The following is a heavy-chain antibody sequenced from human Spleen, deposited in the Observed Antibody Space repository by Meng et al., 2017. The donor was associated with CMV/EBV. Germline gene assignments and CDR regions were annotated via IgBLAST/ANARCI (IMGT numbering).Heavy chain of an antibody. CDR1: GYSFITYY. Sequence: ASVKVSCKASGYSFITYYIHWVRQAPGQGLEWMGRINPDGGTTTYAQKFRGGLTLTSDTSTNTVYMELRSLRSEDTAVYYCTRDLIGYDAFDIWGQGTMVTVSS. D-gene: IGHD2-2*03. V-gene: IGHV1-46*01. CDR2: INPDGGTT. CDR3: TRDLIGYDAFDI. J-gene: IGHJ3*02.